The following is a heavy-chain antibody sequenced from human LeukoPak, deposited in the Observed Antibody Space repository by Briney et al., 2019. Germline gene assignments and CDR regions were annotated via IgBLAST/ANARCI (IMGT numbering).Heavy chain of an antibody. CDR3: ARLAVAGHFDY. Sequence: ASVTVSCKASGYTFPSYFMHWVRQAPGQGLEWMGIINPTGGSTTYAQKFQGRVTMTRDTSTSTVYMELSSLRSDDTAVYYCARLAVAGHFDYWGQGTLVTVSS. CDR2: INPTGGST. V-gene: IGHV1-46*01. J-gene: IGHJ4*02. D-gene: IGHD6-19*01. CDR1: GYTFPSYF.